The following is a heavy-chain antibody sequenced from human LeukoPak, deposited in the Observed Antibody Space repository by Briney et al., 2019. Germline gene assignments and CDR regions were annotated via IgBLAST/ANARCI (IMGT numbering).Heavy chain of an antibody. CDR2: INPNSGGT. V-gene: IGHV1-2*02. J-gene: IGHJ4*02. Sequence: ASVKVSCKASGYTFTGYYMHWVRQAPGQGLEWMGWINPNSGGTNYAQKFQGRVTMTRDTSISTAYMELSSLRSEDTAVYYCARGSPYYYDSSGYYHTYYFDYWGQGTLVTVSS. D-gene: IGHD3-22*01. CDR3: ARGSPYYYDSSGYYHTYYFDY. CDR1: GYTFTGYY.